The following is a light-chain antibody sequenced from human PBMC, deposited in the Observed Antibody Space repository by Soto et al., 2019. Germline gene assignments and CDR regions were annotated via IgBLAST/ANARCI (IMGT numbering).Light chain of an antibody. Sequence: DIVMTQSPLSLPVTPGEAASISCRSSQSVLNSDGYNRMDWYLQKPGRSPQLLIYLGSNRASGVLDRFSGSVSGTDFTLTISRVEAEDGGDYYFMQALQTPWTFGQGTKVEIK. J-gene: IGKJ1*01. CDR3: MQALQTPWT. CDR2: LGS. V-gene: IGKV2-28*01. CDR1: QSVLNSDGYNR.